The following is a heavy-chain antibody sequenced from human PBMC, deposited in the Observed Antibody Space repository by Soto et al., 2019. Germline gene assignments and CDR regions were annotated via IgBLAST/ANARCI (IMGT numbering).Heavy chain of an antibody. CDR3: ARDGSGYRSRASPMDV. V-gene: IGHV1-69*01. CDR2: IIPIFGTA. D-gene: IGHD3-22*01. CDR1: GDTFSSYA. Sequence: QVQLVQSGAEVKKPGSSVKVSCKASGDTFSSYAISWVRQAPGQGLEWMGGIIPIFGTANYAQKFQGRVTITADESTSTAYMELSRRRSEDTAVYYCARDGSGYRSRASPMDVWGQGTTVTVSS. J-gene: IGHJ6*02.